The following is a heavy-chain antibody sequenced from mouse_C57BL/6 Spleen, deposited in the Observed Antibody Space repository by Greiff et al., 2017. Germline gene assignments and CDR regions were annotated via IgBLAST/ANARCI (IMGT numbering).Heavy chain of an antibody. D-gene: IGHD2-5*01. J-gene: IGHJ4*01. V-gene: IGHV5-9-1*02. Sequence: EVKLVESGEGLVKPGGSLKLSCAASGFTFSSYAMSWVRQTPEKRLEWVAYISSGGDYIYYADTVKGRFTISRDNARNTLYLQMSSLKSEDTAMYYCTRGGYSNSPYSMDYWGQGTSVTVSS. CDR3: TRGGYSNSPYSMDY. CDR1: GFTFSSYA. CDR2: ISSGGDYI.